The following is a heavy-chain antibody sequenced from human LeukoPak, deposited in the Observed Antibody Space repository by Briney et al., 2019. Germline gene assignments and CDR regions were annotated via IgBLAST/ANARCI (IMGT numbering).Heavy chain of an antibody. D-gene: IGHD3-16*01. J-gene: IGHJ5*02. Sequence: ASVKVSCKASGYTFTTYGVGWVRQAPGQGLEWMGWISGYNGNTNYAQKFQGRVTMTTDTSTSTAYMELRSLRSDDTAVYYCARTSHESVLYWSDPWGQGTLVNVSS. CDR1: GYTFTTYG. CDR3: ARTSHESVLYWSDP. V-gene: IGHV1-18*01. CDR2: ISGYNGNT.